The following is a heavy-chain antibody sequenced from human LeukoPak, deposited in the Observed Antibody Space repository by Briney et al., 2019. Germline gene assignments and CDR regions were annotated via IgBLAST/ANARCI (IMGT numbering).Heavy chain of an antibody. V-gene: IGHV3-21*01. CDR2: ISNSSSYI. CDR1: GFTFSSYS. CDR3: AREGRIMITLHGMDV. J-gene: IGHJ6*02. Sequence: PGGSLRLSRAASGFTFSSYSMNWVRQAPGKGLEWVSFISNSSSYIYYADSVKGRFTISRDNAKNSLYLQMNSLRAEDTAVYYCAREGRIMITLHGMDVWGQGTTVTVSS. D-gene: IGHD3-16*01.